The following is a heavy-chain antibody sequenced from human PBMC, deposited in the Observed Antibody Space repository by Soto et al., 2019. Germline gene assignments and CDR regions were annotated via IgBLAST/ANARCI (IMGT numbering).Heavy chain of an antibody. CDR1: GGTFDNFI. V-gene: IGHV1-69*01. J-gene: IGHJ6*02. D-gene: IGHD1-26*01. CDR3: ARNGTYSSSLSQYSGMDV. Sequence: QVQLVQSGAEVKEPGSSVRVSCKASGGTFDNFIMNWVRQTPGQGLEWMGGIVPMLGTPTYAEKFKGRVTISATGSTSTMYMELTSLSSEDTAIYYCARNGTYSSSLSQYSGMDVWGQGTKVTVSS. CDR2: IVPMLGTP.